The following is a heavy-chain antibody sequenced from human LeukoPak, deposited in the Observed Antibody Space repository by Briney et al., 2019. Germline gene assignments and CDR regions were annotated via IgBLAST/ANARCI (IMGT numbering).Heavy chain of an antibody. V-gene: IGHV3-33*01. CDR3: ASSPGIAVAGTNYDFDY. CDR1: GFTFSSYG. D-gene: IGHD6-19*01. Sequence: SGRSLRLSCAASGFTFSSYGMHWVRQAPGKGLEWVAVIWHDGSNKYYADSVKGRFTISRDNSKNTLYLQMNSLRAEDTAVYYCASSPGIAVAGTNYDFDYWGQGTLVTVSS. CDR2: IWHDGSNK. J-gene: IGHJ4*02.